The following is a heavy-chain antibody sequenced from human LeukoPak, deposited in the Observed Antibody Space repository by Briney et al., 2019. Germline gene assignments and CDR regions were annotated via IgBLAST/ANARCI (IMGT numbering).Heavy chain of an antibody. D-gene: IGHD3-10*01. CDR1: GYTFTSYG. Sequence: ASVKVSCKASGYTFTSYGISWVRQAPGQGLEWMGWISAYNGNTNYAQKLQGRVTMTTDTSTSTAYMELSRLTSGDTAVYYCAREFPMVREEYYFDYWGQGTLVTVSS. CDR2: ISAYNGNT. V-gene: IGHV1-18*01. CDR3: AREFPMVREEYYFDY. J-gene: IGHJ4*02.